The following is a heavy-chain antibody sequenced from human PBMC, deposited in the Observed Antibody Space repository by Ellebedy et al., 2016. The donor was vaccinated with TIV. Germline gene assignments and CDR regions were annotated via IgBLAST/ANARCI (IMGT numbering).Heavy chain of an antibody. CDR3: ASEYSSSSHWGY. D-gene: IGHD6-6*01. V-gene: IGHV3-11*01. CDR2: ISGSGTSI. J-gene: IGHJ4*02. CDR1: GFTFSDYN. Sequence: GGSLRLSCAASGFTFSDYNMNWIRQAPGKGLEFLSFISGSGTSITYADSVRGRFTISRDNAKNSLFLQMSSLRAEDTAVYYCASEYSSSSHWGYWGQGTLVTVSS.